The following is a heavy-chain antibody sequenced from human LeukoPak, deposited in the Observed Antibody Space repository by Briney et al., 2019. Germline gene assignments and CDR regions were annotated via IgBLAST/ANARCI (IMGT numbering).Heavy chain of an antibody. D-gene: IGHD3-22*01. Sequence: GGSLRLSCAGSGFTFGRYWMSWVRQAPGKGLEWVSFIRFDGTTQYYADSVKGRFTISRDNSKFTVHLLMTSLRPEDTAVYYCSKESNYDSSGYFNWGQGTLVTVSS. V-gene: IGHV3-30*02. J-gene: IGHJ4*02. CDR2: IRFDGTTQ. CDR3: SKESNYDSSGYFN. CDR1: GFTFGRYW.